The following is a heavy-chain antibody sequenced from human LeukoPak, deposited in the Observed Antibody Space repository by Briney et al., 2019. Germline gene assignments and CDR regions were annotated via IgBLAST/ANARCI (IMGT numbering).Heavy chain of an antibody. CDR3: ARQTLNNGVCMDV. CDR1: GGSISSSSYY. CDR2: IYYSGST. Sequence: SETLSLTCTVSGGSISSSSYYWGWIRQPPGKGLEWIGSIYYSGSTYYIPSLKSRVTISLDTSKNQFSLKLSSVTAADTAVYYCARQTLNNGVCMDVWGQGTTVTVSS. D-gene: IGHD1-14*01. V-gene: IGHV4-39*01. J-gene: IGHJ6*02.